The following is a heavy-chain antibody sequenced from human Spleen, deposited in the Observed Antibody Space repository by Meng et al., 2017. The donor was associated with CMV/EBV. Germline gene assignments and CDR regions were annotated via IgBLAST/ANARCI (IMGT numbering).Heavy chain of an antibody. Sequence: FSNYWMHWVRQAPGRGLVWVSRINTDGSSTNYADSVKGRFTISRDNAKNTLYLQMNSLRAEDTAVYYCARGLGYCTNGVCLNDAFDVWGQGTMVTVSS. CDR2: INTDGSST. CDR1: FSNYW. D-gene: IGHD2-8*01. V-gene: IGHV3-74*01. J-gene: IGHJ3*01. CDR3: ARGLGYCTNGVCLNDAFDV.